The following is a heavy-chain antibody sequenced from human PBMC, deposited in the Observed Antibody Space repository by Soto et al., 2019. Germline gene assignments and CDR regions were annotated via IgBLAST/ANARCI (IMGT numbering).Heavy chain of an antibody. CDR1: GGGISSGGYY. CDR3: ARVTRFRRDSSSWYFDY. J-gene: IGHJ4*02. Sequence: QVQLQESGPGLLEPSQTLSLTCTVSGGGISSGGYYWSWIRQQPGKGLEWIGYIYYSGSTYYNPSLTSRVTMSGDPCNNQFPLKLSSATAAATAVYYCARVTRFRRDSSSWYFDYWGQGTLVTVTS. CDR2: IYYSGST. D-gene: IGHD6-13*01. V-gene: IGHV4-31*03.